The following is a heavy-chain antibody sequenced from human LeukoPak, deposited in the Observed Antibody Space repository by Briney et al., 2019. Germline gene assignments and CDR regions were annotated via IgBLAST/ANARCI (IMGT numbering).Heavy chain of an antibody. D-gene: IGHD4-17*01. V-gene: IGHV3-7*01. Sequence: SGGSLRLSCAASGFTFSSYWVSWVRQAPGKGLEWVANIKRDGGERYYVDSVRGRFTISRDNSKNSLYLQMNSLRAEDTAVYYCARRRLDYGIYFDYWGQGTLVTVSS. CDR3: ARRRLDYGIYFDY. J-gene: IGHJ4*02. CDR2: IKRDGGER. CDR1: GFTFSSYW.